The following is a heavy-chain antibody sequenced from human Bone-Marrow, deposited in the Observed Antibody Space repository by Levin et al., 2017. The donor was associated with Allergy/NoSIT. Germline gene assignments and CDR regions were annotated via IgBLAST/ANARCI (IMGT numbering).Heavy chain of an antibody. CDR1: GFTFRSFA. CDR2: ISHDGSNK. J-gene: IGHJ4*02. CDR3: ARVQGFGTVKPPFDL. Sequence: QTGGSLRLSCAASGFTFRSFAMHWVRQAPGKGLEWVAVISHDGSNKYYADSAKGRFTISRDNDKKMVDLQMNSLRGEDTAVYYCARVQGFGTVKPPFDLWGQGTRVTVSS. D-gene: IGHD3-10*01. V-gene: IGHV3-30-3*01.